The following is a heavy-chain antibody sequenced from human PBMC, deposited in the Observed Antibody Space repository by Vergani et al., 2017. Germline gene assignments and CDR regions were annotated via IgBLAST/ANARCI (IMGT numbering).Heavy chain of an antibody. V-gene: IGHV3-33*01. CDR1: GVTFSRYC. CDR3: AREDY. J-gene: IGHJ4*02. Sequence: QVQLVESGGGVVQPGRSLRLSCAASGVTFSRYCMHWVRQAPGKGLEWVAVIWYDGSNKYYADSVKGRFTISRDNSKNTLYLQMNSLRAEDTAVYYCAREDYWGQGTLVTVSS. CDR2: IWYDGSNK.